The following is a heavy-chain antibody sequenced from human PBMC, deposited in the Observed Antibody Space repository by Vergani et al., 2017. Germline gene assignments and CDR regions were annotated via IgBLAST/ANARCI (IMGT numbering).Heavy chain of an antibody. J-gene: IGHJ6*02. CDR2: MNPNSGNT. V-gene: IGHV1-8*01. D-gene: IGHD2-2*01. Sequence: QVQLVQSGAEVKKPGASVKVSCKASGYTFTSYDINWVRQATGQGLEWMGWMNPNSGNTGYAQKFQGRVTMTRNTSISTTYMELSSLRSEDTAEYYCAKGVYCSSTSCYDGRGYYYGMDVWGQGTTVTFSS. CDR1: GYTFTSYD. CDR3: AKGVYCSSTSCYDGRGYYYGMDV.